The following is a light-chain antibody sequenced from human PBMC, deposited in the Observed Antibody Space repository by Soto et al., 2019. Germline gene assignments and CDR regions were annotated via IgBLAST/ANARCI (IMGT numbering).Light chain of an antibody. J-gene: IGKJ3*01. CDR2: GLS. V-gene: IGKV3D-15*01. CDR1: QSVSYN. CDR3: QQYNDWPRT. Sequence: EIVMTQSPATLSVSPGERATLSCRASQSVSYNLAWYQQKPGQAPRLLLYGLSTRATGIPARFSSSGSGTEFTLTISSMQSEDFAIYYCQQYNDWPRTFGPGTKVDF.